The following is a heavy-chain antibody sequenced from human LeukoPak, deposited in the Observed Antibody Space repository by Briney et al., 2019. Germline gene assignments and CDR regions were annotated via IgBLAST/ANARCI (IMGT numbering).Heavy chain of an antibody. Sequence: GRSLRLSCAASGFTFSSYAMHWVRQAPGKGLEWVAVISYDGSNKYYADSVKGRFTISRDNSKNTLYLQMNSLRAEDTAVYYCGREGLIAYGDTPYYFDYGGKEPLVTVSS. CDR1: GFTFSSYA. V-gene: IGHV3-30*04. D-gene: IGHD4-17*01. CDR2: ISYDGSNK. CDR3: GREGLIAYGDTPYYFDY. J-gene: IGHJ4*02.